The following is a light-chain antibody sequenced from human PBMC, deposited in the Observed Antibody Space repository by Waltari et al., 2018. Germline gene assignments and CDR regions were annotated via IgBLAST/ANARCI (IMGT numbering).Light chain of an antibody. CDR1: QGISSY. CDR2: AAS. J-gene: IGKJ2*01. Sequence: AIRITQSPSSSSASTGDTINITCRASQGISSYLAWYQQKPGKAPKLLIYAASTLQSGVPSRFSGSGSGTDFTLTISCLQSEDFATYYCQQYYSYPYNFGQGTKLEIK. CDR3: QQYYSYPYN. V-gene: IGKV1-8*01.